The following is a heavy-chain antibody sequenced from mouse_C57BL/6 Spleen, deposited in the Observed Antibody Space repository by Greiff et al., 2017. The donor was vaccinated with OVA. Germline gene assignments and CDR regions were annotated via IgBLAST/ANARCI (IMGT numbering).Heavy chain of an antibody. CDR3: ARERDDRDYFDY. D-gene: IGHD2-3*01. Sequence: VQLQQSGPELVKPGASVKISCKASGYTFTDYYMNWVKQSHGKSLEWIGDINPNNGGTSYNQKFKGKATLTVDKSSSTAYMELRSLTSEDSAVYYCARERDDRDYFDYWGQGTTLTVSS. CDR1: GYTFTDYY. CDR2: INPNNGGT. J-gene: IGHJ2*01. V-gene: IGHV1-26*01.